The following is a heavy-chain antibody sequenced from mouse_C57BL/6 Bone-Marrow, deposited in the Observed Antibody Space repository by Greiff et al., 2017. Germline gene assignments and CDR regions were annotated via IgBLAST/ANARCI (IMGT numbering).Heavy chain of an antibody. V-gene: IGHV1-47*01. CDR2: FHPYNDDT. J-gene: IGHJ2*01. CDR3: ARGGNYGGYYFDY. CDR1: GYTFTTYP. D-gene: IGHD2-1*01. Sequence: VKLMESGAELVKPGASVKMSCKASGYTFTTYPIAWMQQNHGKSLEWIGNFHPYNDDTKYNEKFKGKATLTVEKSSSTVYLELSRLTSDDSAVXYCARGGNYGGYYFDYWGQGTTLTVSS.